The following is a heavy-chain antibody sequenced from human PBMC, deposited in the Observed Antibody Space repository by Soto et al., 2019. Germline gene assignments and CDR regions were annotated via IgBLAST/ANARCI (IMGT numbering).Heavy chain of an antibody. CDR2: IIPIFGTA. D-gene: IGHD2-15*01. V-gene: IGHV1-69*01. CDR1: GGTFSSYA. CDR3: ARAPGYCSGGSCYYGWYFDL. Sequence: QVQLVQSGAEVKKPGSSVKVSCKASGGTFSSYAISWVRQAPGQGLEWMGGIIPIFGTANYAQKFQGRVTITADESTSTAYMELSSLRSEDTAVYYCARAPGYCSGGSCYYGWYFDLWGRGTLVTVSS. J-gene: IGHJ2*01.